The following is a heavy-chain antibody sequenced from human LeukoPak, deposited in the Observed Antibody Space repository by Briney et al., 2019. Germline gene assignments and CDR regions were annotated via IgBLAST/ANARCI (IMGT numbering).Heavy chain of an antibody. Sequence: PGGSLRLSCAASGFTFSSYAMSWVRQAPGKGLEWVSAISGSGGSTYYADSVKGRFTISRDNSKNTLYLQMNSLRAEDTAVYYCAKLGSGSYLEEPYFDYWGQGTLVTVSS. CDR2: ISGSGGST. CDR1: GFTFSSYA. V-gene: IGHV3-23*01. CDR3: AKLGSGSYLEEPYFDY. J-gene: IGHJ4*02. D-gene: IGHD3-10*01.